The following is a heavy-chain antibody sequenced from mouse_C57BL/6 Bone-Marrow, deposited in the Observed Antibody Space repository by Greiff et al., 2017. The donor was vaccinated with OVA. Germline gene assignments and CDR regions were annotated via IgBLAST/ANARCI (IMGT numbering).Heavy chain of an antibody. Sequence: VQLQQSGAELVRPGASVKLSCTASGFNIKEDYMHWVKQRPEQGLEWIGWIDPENGDTEYASKFQGKATITSDTSSNTAYLQLSSLTSEDTAVYYCTTACYSNLGYWGQGTTLTVSS. V-gene: IGHV14-4*01. J-gene: IGHJ2*01. CDR2: IDPENGDT. CDR3: TTACYSNLGY. D-gene: IGHD2-5*01. CDR1: GFNIKEDY.